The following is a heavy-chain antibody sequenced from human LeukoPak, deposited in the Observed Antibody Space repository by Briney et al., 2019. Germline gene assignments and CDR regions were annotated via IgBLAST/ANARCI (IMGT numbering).Heavy chain of an antibody. CDR1: GVSISAYY. V-gene: IGHV4-4*07. Sequence: SETLSLTCTVSGVSISAYYWSWIRQPAGEGLEWIGRIYPGESIYASESTYYNPSLNSRVTMSGDSSKNQISLKLTSVTAADTAVYCCARDPTTVTTVFDSWGQGILVTVSS. CDR3: ARDPTTVTTVFDS. D-gene: IGHD4-4*01. J-gene: IGHJ4*02. CDR2: IYPGESIYASEST.